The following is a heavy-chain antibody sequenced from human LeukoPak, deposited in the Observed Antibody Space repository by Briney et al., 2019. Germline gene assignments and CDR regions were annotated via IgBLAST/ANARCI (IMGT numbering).Heavy chain of an antibody. CDR1: GFTFSSYS. V-gene: IGHV3-48*02. J-gene: IGHJ4*02. Sequence: GGSLRLSCAASGFTFSSYSMNWVRQAPGKGLEWISYISSSSSTIYYADSVKGRFTISRDNAKNSLYLQMNSLRDEDTAVYYCARDYRRIMITFGGVPSFDYWGQGTLVTASS. CDR3: ARDYRRIMITFGGVPSFDY. D-gene: IGHD3-16*01. CDR2: ISSSSSTI.